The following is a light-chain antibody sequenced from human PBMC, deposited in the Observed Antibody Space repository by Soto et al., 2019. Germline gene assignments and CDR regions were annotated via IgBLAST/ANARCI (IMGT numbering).Light chain of an antibody. Sequence: IETIQSTTSLSASVGDRVTITCRACQSISSYLNWYQQKPGKAPKLLIYDASNLETGVPSRFSGSRSGTNFTLTISSLQAEDIGTYYCPHHAILPLSSGGGAKVDIK. J-gene: IGKJ4*01. CDR2: DAS. CDR3: PHHAILPLS. CDR1: QSISSY. V-gene: IGKV1-33*01.